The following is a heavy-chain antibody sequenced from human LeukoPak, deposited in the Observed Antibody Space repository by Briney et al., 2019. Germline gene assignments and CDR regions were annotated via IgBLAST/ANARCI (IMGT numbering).Heavy chain of an antibody. D-gene: IGHD4-17*01. V-gene: IGHV1-69*06. CDR2: IIPIFGTA. CDR1: GDTFSSYA. J-gene: IGHJ6*04. Sequence: ASVKVSCKASGDTFSSYAISWVRQAPGQGLEWMGGIIPIFGTANYAQKFQGRVTITADKSTSTAYMELSSLRSEDTAVYYCTYGDPYGMDVWGKGTTFTVSS. CDR3: TYGDPYGMDV.